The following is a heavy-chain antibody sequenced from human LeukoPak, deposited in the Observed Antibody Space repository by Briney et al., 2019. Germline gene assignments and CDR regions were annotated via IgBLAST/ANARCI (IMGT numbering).Heavy chain of an antibody. D-gene: IGHD6-13*01. Sequence: ASVKVSCKASGYTFTSYGISWVRQAPGQGLEWMGWFSTYNGNADYAQNLQGRVTVTTDTSTSTVYMELRSLRSDDTAVYFCARDQPRTWSDYWGQGTLVTVSS. CDR3: ARDQPRTWSDY. CDR1: GYTFTSYG. J-gene: IGHJ4*02. V-gene: IGHV1-18*01. CDR2: FSTYNGNA.